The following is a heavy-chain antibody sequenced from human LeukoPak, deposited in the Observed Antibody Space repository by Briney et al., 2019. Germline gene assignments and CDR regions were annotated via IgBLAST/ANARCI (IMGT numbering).Heavy chain of an antibody. V-gene: IGHV1-18*01. J-gene: IGHJ5*02. Sequence: ASVKVSCKASGYTFSSYGISWVRQAPGQGLEWMGWISDYNGNTNYAQKVQGRVTMTTDPFTSTAYMELRSLRSDDTAAYYCARDGPYRAAWFDPWGQGTLVTVSS. CDR3: ARDGPYRAAWFDP. CDR2: ISDYNGNT. CDR1: GYTFSSYG. D-gene: IGHD1-26*01.